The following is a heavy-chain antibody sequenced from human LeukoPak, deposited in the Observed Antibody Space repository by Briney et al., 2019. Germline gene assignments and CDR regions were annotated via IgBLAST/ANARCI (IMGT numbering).Heavy chain of an antibody. J-gene: IGHJ4*02. V-gene: IGHV1-46*01. CDR2: INPSFNPGVDVT. CDR3: ARAWESIAGYYFDY. Sequence: ASVKVSCKASGYTFSSYHIHWVRQAPGQGLEWMGKINPSFNPGVDVTSYAQKFQGRVTMTRDISTNTVYMELSSLTSEDIAVYYCARAWESIAGYYFDYWGQGTLVTVSS. D-gene: IGHD1-26*01. CDR1: GYTFSSYH.